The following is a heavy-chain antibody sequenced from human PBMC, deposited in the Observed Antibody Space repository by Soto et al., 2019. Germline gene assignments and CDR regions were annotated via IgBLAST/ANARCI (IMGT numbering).Heavy chain of an antibody. CDR3: AKADGQQWLIPHLDN. V-gene: IGHV3-23*01. D-gene: IGHD6-19*01. Sequence: EVQLLESGGGVVQPGGSLRLSCVASGFNFKKFAMAWVRQAAGEGLEWVPGISWCGGSASYADSVKCRFSIARDDSKNTVSLQLNSLRVEDTAQYYCAKADGQQWLIPHLDNWGQGTLVTVS. CDR1: GFNFKKFA. J-gene: IGHJ4*02. CDR2: ISWCGGSA.